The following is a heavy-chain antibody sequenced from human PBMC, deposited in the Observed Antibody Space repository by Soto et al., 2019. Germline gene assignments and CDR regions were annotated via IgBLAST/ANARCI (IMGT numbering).Heavy chain of an antibody. CDR2: IYYSGST. CDR1: GGSISSYY. CDR3: ARVRSNSDYYYDSSSLDAFDI. Sequence: SETLSLTCTVSGGSISSYYWSWIRQPPGKGLEWIGYIYYSGSTNYNPSLKSRVTISVDTSKNQFSLKLSSVTAADTAVYYCARVRSNSDYYYDSSSLDAFDIWGQGTMVTVSS. J-gene: IGHJ3*02. V-gene: IGHV4-59*01. D-gene: IGHD3-22*01.